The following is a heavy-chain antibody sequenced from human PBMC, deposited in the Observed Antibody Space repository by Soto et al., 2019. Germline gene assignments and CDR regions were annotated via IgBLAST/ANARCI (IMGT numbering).Heavy chain of an antibody. Sequence: EVQVVESGGGLVKPGGSLRLSCAASGFTFGSYYMNWVRQAPGKGLEWVSSISGSGSYKYYADSVKGRFTISRDNAKDSLYLQMNSLRAEDTAVYYCARGERSQDDWGQGTLVTVSS. V-gene: IGHV3-21*01. CDR3: ARGERSQDD. CDR1: GFTFGSYY. J-gene: IGHJ4*02. CDR2: ISGSGSYK.